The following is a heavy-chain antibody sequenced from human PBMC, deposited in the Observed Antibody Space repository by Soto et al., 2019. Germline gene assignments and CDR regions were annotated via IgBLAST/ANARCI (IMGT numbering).Heavy chain of an antibody. V-gene: IGHV3-53*02. CDR3: AKGDGFILAV. J-gene: IGHJ6*02. CDR2: TNTGGTT. CDR1: GFTVNSNY. D-gene: IGHD1-26*01. Sequence: EVQVLATGGGLIQPGGSLRLSCGASGFTVNSNYMSWVRQAPGEGLQWVSITNTGGTTYYADSVKGRFTVSRDNSKNTLYLQTNSLRAEDTAVYYCAKGDGFILAVWGQGTTVSVSS.